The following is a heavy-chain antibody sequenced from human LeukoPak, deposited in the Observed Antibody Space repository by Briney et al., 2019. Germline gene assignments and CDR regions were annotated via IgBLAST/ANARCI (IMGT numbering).Heavy chain of an antibody. CDR2: ISAYNGNT. Sequence: GASVTVSCTASGYTFTSYGISWVRQAPGQGLEWMGWISAYNGNTNYAQKLQGRVTMTTDTPTSTAYMELRSLRSDDTAVYYCARDREVLRYFDWLLPLDYWGQGTLVTVSS. V-gene: IGHV1-18*01. J-gene: IGHJ4*02. CDR1: GYTFTSYG. D-gene: IGHD3-9*01. CDR3: ARDREVLRYFDWLLPLDY.